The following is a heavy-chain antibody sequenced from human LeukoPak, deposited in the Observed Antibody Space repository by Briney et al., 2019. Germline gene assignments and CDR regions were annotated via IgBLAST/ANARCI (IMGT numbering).Heavy chain of an antibody. D-gene: IGHD3-9*01. Sequence: PGASLRLSCAASGFTVTNYAMYWVRQAPGKGLEWVSAISGRDDSTYYADSVKGRFTISRDTPKNTLFLQMNSLRAEDTAVYYRAKWGDYDILTGYYDPDYWGQGTLVTVSS. CDR3: AKWGDYDILTGYYDPDY. J-gene: IGHJ4*02. V-gene: IGHV3-23*01. CDR2: ISGRDDST. CDR1: GFTVTNYA.